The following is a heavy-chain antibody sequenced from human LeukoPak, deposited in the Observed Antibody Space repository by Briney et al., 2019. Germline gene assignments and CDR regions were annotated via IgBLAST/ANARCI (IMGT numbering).Heavy chain of an antibody. CDR1: GFTFNNYG. J-gene: IGHJ4*02. CDR2: VTTSGYNT. D-gene: IGHD1-26*01. Sequence: GGSLRLSCAASGFTFNNYGMTWVRQAPGKGLEWVSGVTTSGYNTYYADSVKGRFTISRDNTKSTLFLQMNSLRAEDTAVYYCAKVRVGATIDDWGQGTLVTVSS. CDR3: AKVRVGATIDD. V-gene: IGHV3-23*01.